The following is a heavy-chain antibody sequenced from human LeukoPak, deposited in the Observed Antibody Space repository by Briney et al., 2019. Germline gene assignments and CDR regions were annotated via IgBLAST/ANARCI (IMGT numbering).Heavy chain of an antibody. Sequence: GGSPRLSCAASGFSFSSYGMHCVRQAPGKGLEGVAVIWPDRSNKFHLESVQCQFTTSSDNSRNTLYLQMNSLRAEDTATYYCAKWWGTCSNGVCYSSSSYLDVWGKGTTVIVSS. J-gene: IGHJ6*04. D-gene: IGHD2-8*01. V-gene: IGHV3-33*06. CDR2: IWPDRSNK. CDR1: GFSFSSYG. CDR3: AKWWGTCSNGVCYSSSSYLDV.